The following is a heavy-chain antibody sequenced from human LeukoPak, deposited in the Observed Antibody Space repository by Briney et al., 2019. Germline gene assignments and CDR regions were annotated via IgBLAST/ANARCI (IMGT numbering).Heavy chain of an antibody. CDR2: IYYSGST. D-gene: IGHD4-11*01. CDR1: GGSISSYY. CDR3: ARVGHDYSNYAYFDY. J-gene: IGHJ4*02. V-gene: IGHV4-59*01. Sequence: SETLSLTCTVSGGSISSYYWSWIRQPPGKGLEWIGYIYYSGSTNYNPSLKSRVTISVDTSKNQFPLKLSSVTAADTAVYYCARVGHDYSNYAYFDYWGQGTLVTVSS.